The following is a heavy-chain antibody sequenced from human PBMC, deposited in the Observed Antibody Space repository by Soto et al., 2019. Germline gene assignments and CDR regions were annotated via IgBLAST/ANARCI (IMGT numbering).Heavy chain of an antibody. J-gene: IGHJ4*02. Sequence: SETLSLTCTVSGGSISSSSYYWGWIRQPPGKGLEWIGSIYYSGSTYYNPSLKSRVTISVDTSKNQFSLKLSSVTAADTAVYYCARQNHMITFGGVILFDYWGQGTLVTVSS. V-gene: IGHV4-39*01. CDR2: IYYSGST. CDR3: ARQNHMITFGGVILFDY. CDR1: GGSISSSSYY. D-gene: IGHD3-16*02.